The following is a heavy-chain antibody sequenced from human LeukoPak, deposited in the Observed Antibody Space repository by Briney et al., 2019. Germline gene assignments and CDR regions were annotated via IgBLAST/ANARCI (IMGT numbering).Heavy chain of an antibody. CDR3: SRLTHSYYSDTSGFYPYYYMDV. CDR1: AGSISSSDYY. J-gene: IGHJ6*03. Sequence: PSETLSLTCTVSAGSISSSDYYWGWLRQSPGKGLEWTVRISYSGNTYYNPFLKSRITISVDTSKNHFSLRLSSVTAADTAVYYCSRLTHSYYSDTSGFYPYYYMDVWGEGTTVAVSS. D-gene: IGHD3-22*01. CDR2: ISYSGNT. V-gene: IGHV4-39*02.